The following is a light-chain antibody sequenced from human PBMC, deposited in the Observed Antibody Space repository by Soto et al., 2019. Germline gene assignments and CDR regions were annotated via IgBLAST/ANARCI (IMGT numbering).Light chain of an antibody. V-gene: IGKV1-33*01. CDR2: GAS. J-gene: IGKJ3*01. Sequence: DIQMTQSPSSLSASVGDRVTITCQASHDISNYLNWYQHKPGKAPKLLIYGASNLETGVPSRFSGSGSGTDFTFTISSLQPEDIATYYCQYYDYLPLFGPGTTVDLK. CDR1: HDISNY. CDR3: QYYDYLPL.